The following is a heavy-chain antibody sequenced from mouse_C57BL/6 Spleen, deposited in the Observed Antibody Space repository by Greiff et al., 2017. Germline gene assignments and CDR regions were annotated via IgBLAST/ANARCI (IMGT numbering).Heavy chain of an antibody. CDR1: GFTFSSYA. V-gene: IGHV5-4*01. CDR3: SRDNYFGD. J-gene: IGHJ2*01. Sequence: DVKLVESGGGLVKPGGSLKLSCAASGFTFSSYAMSWVRQTPEKRLAWVATISDGGSYTYYPDNVKGRFTISRDNSKNNLYLQMSHLKSEDTAMYYCSRDNYFGDWGQGTTLTVSS. CDR2: ISDGGSYT.